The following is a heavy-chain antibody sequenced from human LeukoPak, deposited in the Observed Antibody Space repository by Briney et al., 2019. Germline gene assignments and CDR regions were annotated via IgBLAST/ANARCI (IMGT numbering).Heavy chain of an antibody. CDR3: ARCLAACRALEY. V-gene: IGHV3-48*02. J-gene: IGHJ4*02. Sequence: GGSLRLSCAASGFTFSSYWMNWARQAPGKGLEWLSYITGDAGATSYADSVKGRFTISRDNAKNSLYLQMNSLRDEDTAVYYCARCLAACRALEYWGQGTLVTASS. CDR1: GFTFSSYW. CDR2: ITGDAGAT. D-gene: IGHD6-6*01.